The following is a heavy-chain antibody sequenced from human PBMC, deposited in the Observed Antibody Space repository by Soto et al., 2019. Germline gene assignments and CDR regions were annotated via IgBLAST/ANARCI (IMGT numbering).Heavy chain of an antibody. Sequence: QVQLQQWGAGLLKPSETLSFTCAVYGGSFSGYYWSWIRQPPGKGLEWIGEINHSGSTNYNPSLKSRVTISVDTSKNQFSLKLSSVTAADTAVYYCARGPCSSTSCYRYYYYGMDVWGQGTTVTVSS. CDR1: GGSFSGYY. V-gene: IGHV4-34*01. CDR3: ARGPCSSTSCYRYYYYGMDV. CDR2: INHSGST. J-gene: IGHJ6*02. D-gene: IGHD2-2*01.